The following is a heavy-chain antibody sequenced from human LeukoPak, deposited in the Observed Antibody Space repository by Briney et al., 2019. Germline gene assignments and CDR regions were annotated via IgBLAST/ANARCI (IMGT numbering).Heavy chain of an antibody. D-gene: IGHD6-19*01. CDR1: GGSISSGGYS. CDR2: IYHSGST. J-gene: IGHJ3*02. CDR3: ARCAGGWYFNGAFDI. Sequence: SQTLSLTCAVSGGSISSGGYSWSWIRQPPGKGLEWIGYIYHSGSTYYNPSLKSRVTISVDTSKNQFSLKLSSVTAADTAVYYCARCAGGWYFNGAFDIWGQGTMVTVSS. V-gene: IGHV4-30-2*02.